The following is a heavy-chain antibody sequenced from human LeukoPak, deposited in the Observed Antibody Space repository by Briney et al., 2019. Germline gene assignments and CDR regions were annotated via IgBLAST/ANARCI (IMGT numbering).Heavy chain of an antibody. CDR2: LTGNSNNP. J-gene: IGHJ5*02. Sequence: GGSLRLSCSASGFTFSNYAMNWVRQTPGKGREWVSSLTGNSNNPNYADSLKGRFTISRDQSKNKLYLQRNSLRAEDTASHACAKCAKPPEAGSGCCNWFDTWGQGTLVIVSS. CDR3: AKCAKPPEAGSGCCNWFDT. V-gene: IGHV3-23*01. D-gene: IGHD3-3*01. CDR1: GFTFSNYA.